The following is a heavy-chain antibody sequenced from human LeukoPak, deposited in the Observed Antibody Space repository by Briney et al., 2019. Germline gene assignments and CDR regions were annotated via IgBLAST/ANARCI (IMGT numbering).Heavy chain of an antibody. Sequence: PSQTLSLTCTVSGGSISSSDYYWSRIRQHPGKGLEWIGYIYYSGSTNYNPSLKSRVTISVDTSKNQFSLKLSSVTAADTAVYYCARSYSSGWYFDYWGQGTLVTVSS. CDR2: IYYSGST. D-gene: IGHD6-19*01. CDR1: GGSISSSDYY. CDR3: ARSYSSGWYFDY. V-gene: IGHV4-31*03. J-gene: IGHJ4*02.